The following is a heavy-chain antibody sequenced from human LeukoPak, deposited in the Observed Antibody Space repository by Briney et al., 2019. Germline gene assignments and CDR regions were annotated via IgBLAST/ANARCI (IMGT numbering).Heavy chain of an antibody. D-gene: IGHD3-22*01. CDR1: GFTFSDYY. V-gene: IGHV3-11*01. Sequence: GGSLRLSCAASGFTFSDYYMTWIRQAPGKGLEWVSYISTSGSTIYYADSVKGRFTISRDNAKNSLYLQMNSLRAEDTALYYCAKNYYDSSGPIDYWGQGTLVTVSS. J-gene: IGHJ4*02. CDR3: AKNYYDSSGPIDY. CDR2: ISTSGSTI.